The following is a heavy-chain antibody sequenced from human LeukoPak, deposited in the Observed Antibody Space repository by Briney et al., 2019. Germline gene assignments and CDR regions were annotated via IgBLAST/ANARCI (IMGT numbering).Heavy chain of an antibody. J-gene: IGHJ4*02. V-gene: IGHV3-30*02. Sequence: PGGSLRLSCAASGFTFSSYGIHWVRQPPGKGLEWVALIRHDGGKSYYGDSVKGRFTVSRDNSRNTVFLQMSGLTPEDTAVYYCAKDRGYTNGWYGGAADYWGQGVLVTVSS. D-gene: IGHD6-19*01. CDR3: AKDRGYTNGWYGGAADY. CDR2: IRHDGGKS. CDR1: GFTFSSYG.